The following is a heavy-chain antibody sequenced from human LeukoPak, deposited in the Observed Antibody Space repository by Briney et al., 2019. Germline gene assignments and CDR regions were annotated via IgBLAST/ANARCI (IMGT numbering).Heavy chain of an antibody. D-gene: IGHD5-18*01. CDR3: ARGYSYGHKAGYNWFDP. J-gene: IGHJ5*02. CDR1: GGSISSYY. Sequence: SETLSLTCTVSGGSISSYYWSWIRQPPGKGLKWIGYIYYSGSTNYNPSLKSRVTISVDTSKNQFSLKLSSVTAADTAVYYCARGYSYGHKAGYNWFDPWGQRTLVTVSS. CDR2: IYYSGST. V-gene: IGHV4-59*01.